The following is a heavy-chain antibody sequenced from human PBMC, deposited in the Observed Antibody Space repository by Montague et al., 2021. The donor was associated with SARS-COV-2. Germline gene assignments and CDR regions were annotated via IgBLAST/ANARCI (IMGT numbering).Heavy chain of an antibody. Sequence: SETLSLTCTVSGDSMRSSYWNWIRQPPGKGLEYIGYTYYSGVANYNPSLRSRVTISLDTSKNQFSLNLRSVTAADTAVYHCARSVVGGTYRHTRWFDPWGQGTLVTVFS. CDR1: GDSMRSSY. D-gene: IGHD3-16*02. CDR2: TYYSGVA. J-gene: IGHJ5*02. CDR3: ARSVVGGTYRHTRWFDP. V-gene: IGHV4-59*13.